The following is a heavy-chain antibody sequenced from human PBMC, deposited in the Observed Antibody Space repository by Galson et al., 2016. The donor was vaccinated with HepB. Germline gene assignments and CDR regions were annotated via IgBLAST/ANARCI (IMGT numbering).Heavy chain of an antibody. D-gene: IGHD6-19*01. CDR2: IYTAGDT. CDR1: GFSFSNYD. Sequence: SLRLSCAASGFSFSNYDMYWVRQAPGKGLEWVSSIYTAGDTYYQDSVEGRFTVSRENAKNSLYLHMNSLRAGDTAVYYCVRGSYSSDWYRTSAYEVGMDVWGKGTPVTVSS. V-gene: IGHV3-13*01. J-gene: IGHJ6*04. CDR3: VRGSYSSDWYRTSAYEVGMDV.